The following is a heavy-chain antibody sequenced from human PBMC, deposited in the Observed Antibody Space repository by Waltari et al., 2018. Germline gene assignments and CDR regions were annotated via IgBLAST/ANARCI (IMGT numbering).Heavy chain of an antibody. CDR1: GITFGAYW. V-gene: IGHV3-7*01. CDR3: ARVGATDLPYFYGMDV. J-gene: IGHJ6*02. Sequence: EMQLLESGGDLVQPGGSLRLYCGASGITFGAYWMTWVRQAPGKGLEWVANIKQDGSEKNYMDSVKGRFTISRDNAKKSLYLEMNNLRVEDTAVYYCARVGATDLPYFYGMDVWGQGTTVTVSS. D-gene: IGHD1-26*01. CDR2: IKQDGSEK.